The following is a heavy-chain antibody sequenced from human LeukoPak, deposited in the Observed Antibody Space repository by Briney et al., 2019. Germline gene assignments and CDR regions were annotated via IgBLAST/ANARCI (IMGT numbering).Heavy chain of an antibody. Sequence: GGSLRLSCTASGFTFGDYAMSWVRLAPGKGLEWVGFIRSKAYGGTTEYAASVKGRFTISRDDSKSIAYLQMNSLKTEDTAVYYCKRNDYGDYPSRYWGQGTLVTVSS. CDR2: IRSKAYGGTT. CDR1: GFTFGDYA. J-gene: IGHJ4*02. CDR3: KRNDYGDYPSRY. V-gene: IGHV3-49*04. D-gene: IGHD4-17*01.